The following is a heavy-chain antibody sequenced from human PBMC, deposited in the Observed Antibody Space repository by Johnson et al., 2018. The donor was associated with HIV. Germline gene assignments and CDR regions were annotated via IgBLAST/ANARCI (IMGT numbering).Heavy chain of an antibody. CDR1: GFTFSDYY. D-gene: IGHD6-25*01. V-gene: IGHV3-11*01. J-gene: IGHJ3*02. CDR3: ARGVDLGSGSDAFDI. CDR2: ISSSASTI. Sequence: LVESGGGLVKPGGSLRLSCAASGFTFSDYYMSWTRQAPGKGLEWVSYISSSASTIYYADSVKGRFTISRDNAKNSLYLQMNSLRPEDTAVYYCARGVDLGSGSDAFDIWGQGTMVTVSS.